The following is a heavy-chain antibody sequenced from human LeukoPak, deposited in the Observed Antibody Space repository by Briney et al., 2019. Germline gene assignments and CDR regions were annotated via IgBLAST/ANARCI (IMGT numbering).Heavy chain of an antibody. V-gene: IGHV3-21*01. CDR2: ISSSSSYI. J-gene: IGHJ4*02. CDR1: GFTFSSYS. CDR3: AREGHYYDSSD. D-gene: IGHD3-22*01. Sequence: GGSLRLSCAASGFTFSSYSMNWVRQAPGKGLEWVSSISSSSSYIYYADSVKGRFTISRDNSKNTLYLQMNSLRAEDTAVYYCAREGHYYDSSDWGQGTLVTVPS.